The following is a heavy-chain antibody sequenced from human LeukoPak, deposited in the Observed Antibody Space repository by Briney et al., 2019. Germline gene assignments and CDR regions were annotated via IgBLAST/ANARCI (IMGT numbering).Heavy chain of an antibody. Sequence: SETLSLTCTVSGGSISSYYWSWIRQPPGKGLEWIGYIYYSGSTNYNPFLKSRVTISVDTSKNQFSLKLSSVTAADTAVYYCARDRTYSNYYYYGMDVWGQGTTVTVSS. CDR1: GGSISSYY. D-gene: IGHD4-11*01. CDR2: IYYSGST. V-gene: IGHV4-59*01. J-gene: IGHJ6*02. CDR3: ARDRTYSNYYYYGMDV.